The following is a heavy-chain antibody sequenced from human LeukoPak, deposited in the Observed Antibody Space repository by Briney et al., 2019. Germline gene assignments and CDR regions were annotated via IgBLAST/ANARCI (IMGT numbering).Heavy chain of an antibody. CDR2: ISYDGSNK. V-gene: IGHV3-30-3*01. Sequence: PGGSLRLSCAASGFTFSNAWMNWVRQAPGKGLEWVAVISYDGSNKYYADSVKGRFTISRDNSKNTLYLQMNSLRAEDTAVYYCASMGPENYYYGMDVWGQGTTVTVSS. CDR1: GFTFSNAW. CDR3: ASMGPENYYYGMDV. J-gene: IGHJ6*02. D-gene: IGHD1-14*01.